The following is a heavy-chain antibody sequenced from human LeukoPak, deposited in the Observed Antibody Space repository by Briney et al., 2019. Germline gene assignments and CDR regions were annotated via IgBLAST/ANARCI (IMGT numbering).Heavy chain of an antibody. CDR3: ASRGGTRISGPWGDAFDI. V-gene: IGHV3-23*01. CDR2: ISGSGGST. Sequence: GGSLRLSCAASGFTVSSKYMSWVRQAPGKGLEWVSAISGSGGSTYYADSVKGRFTISRDNSKNTLYLQMNSLRAEDTAVYYCASRGGTRISGPWGDAFDIWGQGTMVTVSS. CDR1: GFTVSSKY. J-gene: IGHJ3*02. D-gene: IGHD2-15*01.